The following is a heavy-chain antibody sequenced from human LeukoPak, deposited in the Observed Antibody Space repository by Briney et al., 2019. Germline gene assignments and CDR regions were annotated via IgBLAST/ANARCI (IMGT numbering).Heavy chain of an antibody. CDR2: ISYDGSNK. CDR1: GFTFSSYA. J-gene: IGHJ4*02. D-gene: IGHD6-13*01. Sequence: GGSLRLSCAASGFTFSSYAMDWVRQAPGKGLEWVAVISYDGSNKYYADSVKGRFTISRDNSKNTLYLQMNSLRAEDTAVYYCARAPIAAAATGYFDYWSQGTLVTVSS. V-gene: IGHV3-30-3*01. CDR3: ARAPIAAAATGYFDY.